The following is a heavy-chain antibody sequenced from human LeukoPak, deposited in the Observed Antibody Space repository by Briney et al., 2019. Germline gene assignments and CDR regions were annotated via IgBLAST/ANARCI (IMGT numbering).Heavy chain of an antibody. CDR3: ARDLANQLDDY. CDR2: IRQDGNWR. Sequence: PGGSLRLSCAASGFTFSRHWMSWVRQAPGKGLEWVAHIRQDGNWRHHVDSVKGRFTISRDDAKNSLYLQMNSLRAEDTAVYYCARDLANQLDDYWGQGTLVTVSS. D-gene: IGHD2-2*01. CDR1: GFTFSRHW. J-gene: IGHJ4*02. V-gene: IGHV3-7*01.